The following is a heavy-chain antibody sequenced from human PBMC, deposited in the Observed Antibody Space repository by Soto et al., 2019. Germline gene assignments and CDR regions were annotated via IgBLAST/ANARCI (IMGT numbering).Heavy chain of an antibody. CDR3: ARQIYDSDTGPSFQYYCES. CDR1: GYSFTSYW. V-gene: IGHV5-10-1*01. Sequence: GESLKISCKGSGYSFTSYWITWVRQKQGKGLEWMGRIDPSDSQTYYSPSFRGHVTISATKSITTVFLQWSSLRASDTAMYYCARQIYDSDTGPSFQYYCESWGQGSPVSVSS. J-gene: IGHJ4*02. D-gene: IGHD3-22*01. CDR2: IDPSDSQT.